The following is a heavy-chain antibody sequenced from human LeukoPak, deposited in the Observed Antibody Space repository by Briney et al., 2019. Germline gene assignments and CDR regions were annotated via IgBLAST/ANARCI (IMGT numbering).Heavy chain of an antibody. CDR1: GISINTYY. J-gene: IGHJ6*03. V-gene: IGHV4-59*01. CDR3: AGDSCDYIAMDV. CDR2: VHHTGSA. D-gene: IGHD4/OR15-4a*01. Sequence: SETLSLTCTVSGISINTYYWSWIRQPPGKGLEWIGYVHHTGSADYNPSLRSRVTISLDTSKNQFSLKLTSATAADTAVYYCAGDSCDYIAMDVWATEPTVIVSS.